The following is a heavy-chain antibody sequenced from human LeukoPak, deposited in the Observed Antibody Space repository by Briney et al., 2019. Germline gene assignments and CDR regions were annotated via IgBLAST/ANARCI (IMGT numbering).Heavy chain of an antibody. CDR3: AKDPSSSWYGRGIDY. CDR1: GFTFNSYA. Sequence: GGSLRLSCAASGFTFNSYAMSWVRQAPGKGLEWVSGISGSGGSTYYADSVKGRFTISRDNSKNTLYLQMNSLRAEDTAVYYCAKDPSSSWYGRGIDYRGQGTLVTVSS. D-gene: IGHD6-13*01. J-gene: IGHJ4*02. CDR2: ISGSGGST. V-gene: IGHV3-23*01.